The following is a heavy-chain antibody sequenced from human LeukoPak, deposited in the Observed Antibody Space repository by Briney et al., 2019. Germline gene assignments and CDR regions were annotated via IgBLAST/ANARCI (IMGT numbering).Heavy chain of an antibody. J-gene: IGHJ4*02. D-gene: IGHD6-19*01. CDR2: INWNGGST. Sequence: GGSLRLSSAASGFTFYDYGMSGVRQAPGKGLEWGSGLSAINWNGGSTGYADSVKGRFTISRDNAKNSLYLQMNSLRAEDTAFYFCARDRASGWYRGDYDYWGQGTLVTVSS. CDR3: ARDRASGWYRGDYDY. V-gene: IGHV3-20*03. CDR1: GFTFYDYG.